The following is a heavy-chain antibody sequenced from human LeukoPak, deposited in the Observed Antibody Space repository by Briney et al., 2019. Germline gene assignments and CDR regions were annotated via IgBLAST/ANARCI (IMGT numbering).Heavy chain of an antibody. CDR1: GYTFTGYY. Sequence: ASVKVSCKASGYTFTGYYMHWVRQAPGQGLEWMGWINPNSGGTNFAQKFRGRVTMTRDTSISTAFMELSRLTSDDTAVYYCARPWNTGYIIYFDSWGQGALVTVSS. CDR3: ARPWNTGYIIYFDS. CDR2: INPNSGGT. D-gene: IGHD5-12*01. J-gene: IGHJ4*02. V-gene: IGHV1-2*02.